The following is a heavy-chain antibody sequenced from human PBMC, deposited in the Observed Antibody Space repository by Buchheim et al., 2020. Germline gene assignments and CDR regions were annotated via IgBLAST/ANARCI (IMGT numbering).Heavy chain of an antibody. J-gene: IGHJ4*02. D-gene: IGHD5-24*01. CDR2: ISYDGSKN. Sequence: QVQLVESGGGVVQPGRSLRLSCAASGFTFSSYAVHWVRQAPGKGLEWVAVISYDGSKNYYVDSVKGRFTISRDNSKNTLYLQMSSLRAEDTAVYYCATRRDGYYYGYFDYWGQGTL. CDR3: ATRRDGYYYGYFDY. CDR1: GFTFSSYA. V-gene: IGHV3-30*04.